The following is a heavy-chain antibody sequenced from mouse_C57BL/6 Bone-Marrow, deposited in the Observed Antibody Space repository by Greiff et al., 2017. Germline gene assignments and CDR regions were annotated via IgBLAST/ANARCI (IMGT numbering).Heavy chain of an antibody. Sequence: QVQLQQSGAELVRPGASVTLSCKASGYTFTDYEMHWVKQTPVHGLEWIGAIDPETGGTAYNQKFKGKAILTADKSSSTAYMELRSLTSEDSDVYDSTRKRVGSGYWYFGVWGTGTTVTVSS. D-gene: IGHD1-1*01. V-gene: IGHV1-15*01. CDR3: TRKRVGSGYWYFGV. CDR2: IDPETGGT. CDR1: GYTFTDYE. J-gene: IGHJ1*03.